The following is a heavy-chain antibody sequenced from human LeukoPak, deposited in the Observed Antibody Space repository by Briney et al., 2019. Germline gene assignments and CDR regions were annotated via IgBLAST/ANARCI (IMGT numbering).Heavy chain of an antibody. J-gene: IGHJ4*02. CDR2: ITPDGSRT. V-gene: IGHV3-74*01. CDR3: VKDFVGARDY. Sequence: GGSLRLSCAASGFTFRTYWMHWVRQAPGKGLVWVSRITPDGSRTDHADSVRGRFTISRDDAKNTLYLQMDSLRAEDTAVYYCVKDFVGARDYWGQGTLVTVSS. D-gene: IGHD1-26*01. CDR1: GFTFRTYW.